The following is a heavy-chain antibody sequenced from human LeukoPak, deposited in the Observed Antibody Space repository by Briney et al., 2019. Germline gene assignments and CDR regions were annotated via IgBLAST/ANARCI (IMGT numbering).Heavy chain of an antibody. CDR3: AREDICCTGTTDL. Sequence: GGSPRLSCAASGLTSSSYWVSWVRQAPGRGLECVANIKQDGSEKYYVDSVKGRFTISRDNAKNSLYLQMNSLRAEDTAVYYCAREDICCTGTTDLWGRGTLVTVSS. J-gene: IGHJ2*01. CDR1: GLTSSSYW. V-gene: IGHV3-7*01. D-gene: IGHD1-7*01. CDR2: IKQDGSEK.